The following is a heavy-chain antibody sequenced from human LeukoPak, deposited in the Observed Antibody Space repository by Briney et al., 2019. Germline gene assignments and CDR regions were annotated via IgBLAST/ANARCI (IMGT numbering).Heavy chain of an antibody. CDR1: GFTFSSYG. V-gene: IGHV3-33*01. CDR2: IWYDGSNK. CDR3: ARELYGDYSNWFDP. Sequence: GRSLRLSCAASGFTFSSYGMYWVRQAPGKGLEWVAVIWYDGSNKYYADSVKGRFTISRDNSKNTLYLQMNSLRAEDTAVYYCARELYGDYSNWFDPWGQGTLVTVSS. D-gene: IGHD4-17*01. J-gene: IGHJ5*02.